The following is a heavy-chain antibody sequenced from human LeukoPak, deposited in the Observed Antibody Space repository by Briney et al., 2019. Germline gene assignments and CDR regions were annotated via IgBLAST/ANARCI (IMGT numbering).Heavy chain of an antibody. CDR1: GFTFSSYW. CDR3: ARDQGGVGY. J-gene: IGHJ4*02. Sequence: GGSLRLSCAASGFTFSSYWMHWVRLGPGKGLVWVSCINPDGSGTTYADSVKSRFTISRDNAKNSLYLQMNSLRAEDTAVYYCARDQGGVGYWGQGTLVTVSS. CDR2: INPDGSGT. V-gene: IGHV3-74*01. D-gene: IGHD3-16*01.